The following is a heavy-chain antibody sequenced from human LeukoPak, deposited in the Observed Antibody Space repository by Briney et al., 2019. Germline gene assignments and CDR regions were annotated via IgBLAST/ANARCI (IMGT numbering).Heavy chain of an antibody. CDR1: GFTFSSYW. D-gene: IGHD2-21*02. CDR2: ISYDGSNK. CDR3: AKVGENCGGDCYSSYFDY. Sequence: GGSLRLSCAASGFTFSSYWMHWVRQAPGKGLEWVAVISYDGSNKYYADSVKGRFTISRDNSKNTLYLQMNSLRAEDTAVYYCAKVGENCGGDCYSSYFDYWGQGTLVTVSS. J-gene: IGHJ4*02. V-gene: IGHV3-30*18.